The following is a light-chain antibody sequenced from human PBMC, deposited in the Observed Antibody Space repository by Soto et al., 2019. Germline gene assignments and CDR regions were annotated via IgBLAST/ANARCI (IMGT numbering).Light chain of an antibody. CDR1: ESVATN. J-gene: IGKJ1*01. CDR3: QQYNNWPWT. CDR2: GAS. Sequence: EIVITQSPATLSVSPGERATLSCRASESVATNLAWYQQTPGQAPRLLIYGASNRATGIPARFSGSGSGTVFTLPISXLQSVDFAVYSCQQYNNWPWTFGQGTKVDIK. V-gene: IGKV3-15*01.